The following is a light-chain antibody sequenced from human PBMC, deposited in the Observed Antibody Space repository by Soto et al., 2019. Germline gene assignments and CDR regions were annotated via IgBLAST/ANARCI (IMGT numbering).Light chain of an antibody. V-gene: IGKV3D-20*02. J-gene: IGKJ4*01. CDR1: QSVSSSY. CDR2: GAS. CDR3: QQRISWPLT. Sequence: NLLRHYAVTLSSSPEERATLSCRASQSVSSSYLAWYQEKPGQAPRLLIYGASSRATGIPARFSGSGFETDFTLTISSLEPEDFAVYFCQQRISWPLTFGGGTKVDIK.